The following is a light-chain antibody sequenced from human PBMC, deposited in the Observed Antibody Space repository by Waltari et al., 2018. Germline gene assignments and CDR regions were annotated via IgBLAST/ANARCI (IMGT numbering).Light chain of an antibody. J-gene: IGKJ1*01. CDR1: QSVSSS. CDR3: QQYSNWPRT. Sequence: EIVLTQSPATMSLSPGESTTLSCRASQSVSSSLAWYQQKPGQAPRLLIYGASSRATGIPDRFSGSGSGTDFTLTISSLEPEDFAVYYCQQYSNWPRTFGQGTKVEIK. CDR2: GAS. V-gene: IGKV3-15*01.